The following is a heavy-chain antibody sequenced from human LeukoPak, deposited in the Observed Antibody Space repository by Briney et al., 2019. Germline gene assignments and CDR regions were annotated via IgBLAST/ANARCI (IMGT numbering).Heavy chain of an antibody. J-gene: IGHJ4*02. CDR1: GFTFTNHW. Sequence: GGSLRLSCAASGFTFTNHWMHWVRQAPGKGLVWVSAISGSGGSTYYADSVKGRFTISRDNSKNTLYLQMNSLRAEDTAVYYCAKVIDSSSWYVGPFDYWGQGTLVTVSS. V-gene: IGHV3-23*01. CDR3: AKVIDSSSWYVGPFDY. CDR2: ISGSGGST. D-gene: IGHD6-13*01.